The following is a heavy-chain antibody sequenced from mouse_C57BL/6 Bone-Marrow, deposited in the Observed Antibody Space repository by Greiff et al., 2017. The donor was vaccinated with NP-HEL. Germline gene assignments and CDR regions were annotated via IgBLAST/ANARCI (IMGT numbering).Heavy chain of an antibody. D-gene: IGHD1-1*01. J-gene: IGHJ4*01. V-gene: IGHV5-17*01. CDR1: GFTFSDYG. Sequence: DVKLVESGGGLVKPGGSLKLSCAASGFTFSDYGMHWVRQAPEKGLEWVAYISSGSSTIYYADTVKGRFTISRDNAKNTLFLQMTSLRSEDTAMYYCAPPLYYYAMDYWGQGTSVTVSS. CDR3: APPLYYYAMDY. CDR2: ISSGSSTI.